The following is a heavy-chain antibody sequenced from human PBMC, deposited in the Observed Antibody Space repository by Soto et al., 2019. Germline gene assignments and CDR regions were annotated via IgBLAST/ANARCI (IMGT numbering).Heavy chain of an antibody. Sequence: QVQLQESGPGLVKPSETLSLTCTVSGGSISTYYWSWIRQPPGKGLEWIGYIYYRGNTNYNPSFRSRVTISLDTSKNQFSLRLSSVTAADTAIYYCARHPEYYDVLTGYSTYYFDYWGQGALVTVSS. V-gene: IGHV4-59*08. D-gene: IGHD3-9*01. CDR1: GGSISTYY. CDR3: ARHPEYYDVLTGYSTYYFDY. CDR2: IYYRGNT. J-gene: IGHJ4*02.